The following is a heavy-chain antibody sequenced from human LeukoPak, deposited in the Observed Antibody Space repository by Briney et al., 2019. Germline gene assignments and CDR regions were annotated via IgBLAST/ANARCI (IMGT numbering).Heavy chain of an antibody. D-gene: IGHD2-2*01. Sequence: ASVKVSCKASGGTFSSYAISWVRQAPGQGLEWMGGIIPIFGTANYAQKFQGRVTITTDESTSTAYMELSSLRSEDTAVYYCARSIVVVPAAEYYYYYYMDVWGKGTTVTVYS. V-gene: IGHV1-69*05. CDR1: GGTFSSYA. CDR3: ARSIVVVPAAEYYYYYYMDV. CDR2: IIPIFGTA. J-gene: IGHJ6*03.